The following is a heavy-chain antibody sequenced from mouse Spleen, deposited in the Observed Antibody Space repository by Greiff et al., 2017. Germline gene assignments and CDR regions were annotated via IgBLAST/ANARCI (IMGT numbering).Heavy chain of an antibody. CDR1: GYTFTSYW. Sequence: QVHVKQSGAELAKPGASVKLSCKASGYTFTSYWMHWVKQRPGQGLEWIGYINPSSGYTKYNQKFKDKATLTADKSSSTAYMQLSSLTYEDSAVYYCAEEGRQLGLQFAYWGQGTLVTVSA. CDR2: INPSSGYT. D-gene: IGHD3-1*01. CDR3: AEEGRQLGLQFAY. J-gene: IGHJ3*01. V-gene: IGHV1-7*01.